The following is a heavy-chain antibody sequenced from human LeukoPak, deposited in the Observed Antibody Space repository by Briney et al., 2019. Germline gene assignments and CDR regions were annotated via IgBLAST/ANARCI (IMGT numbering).Heavy chain of an antibody. CDR1: GYTFTGYY. V-gene: IGHV1-8*02. D-gene: IGHD3-10*01. Sequence: ASVKVSCKASGYTFTGYYMHWVRQAPGQGLEWMGWINPNSGSTGYAQKFQGRVTMTRNTSISTAYMELSSLRSEDTAVYYCARGIRSQWFGELLYNYYYYYMDVWGKGTTVTISS. CDR3: ARGIRSQWFGELLYNYYYYYMDV. CDR2: INPNSGST. J-gene: IGHJ6*03.